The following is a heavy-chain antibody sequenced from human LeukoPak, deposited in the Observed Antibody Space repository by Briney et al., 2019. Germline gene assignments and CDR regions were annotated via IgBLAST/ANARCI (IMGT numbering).Heavy chain of an antibody. J-gene: IGHJ5*02. V-gene: IGHV4-4*07. Sequence: PSETLSLTCTVSGGSISSYYWSWIRQPAGKGLEWIGRIYTSGSTNYNPSLKSRVTMSADTSKNQFSLKLSSVTAADTAVYYCARAAYYGSSNWFDPWGQGTLVTVSS. CDR3: ARAAYYGSSNWFDP. CDR1: GGSISSYY. CDR2: IYTSGST. D-gene: IGHD3-10*01.